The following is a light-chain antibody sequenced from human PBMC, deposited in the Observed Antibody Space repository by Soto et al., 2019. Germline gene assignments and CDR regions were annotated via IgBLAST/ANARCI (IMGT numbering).Light chain of an antibody. J-gene: IGLJ1*01. CDR2: DVS. Sequence: QSALTQPRSVSGSPGQSVTISCTGTSSDVGGYNCVSWYQQHPGKAPKLMIYDVSKRPSGVPDRFSGSKSGNTASLTISGLQAEDEADYYCCSYAGSYTFGHYVFGTGTKLTVL. CDR1: SSDVGGYNC. V-gene: IGLV2-11*01. CDR3: CSYAGSYTFGHYV.